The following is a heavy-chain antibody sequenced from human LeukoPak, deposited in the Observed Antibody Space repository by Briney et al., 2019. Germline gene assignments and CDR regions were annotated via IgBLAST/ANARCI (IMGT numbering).Heavy chain of an antibody. J-gene: IGHJ4*02. D-gene: IGHD3-22*01. Sequence: ASVKGSCKASGYTFTSYYMHWVRQAPGQRLERMGIINPSGGSTSNAQKFQGRGTMTRDTSTSTVYMELSSLRSEDTALYYCARARSRSPMIVVVINYGLGYWGQGPLLTVSS. CDR1: GYTFTSYY. CDR2: INPSGGST. CDR3: ARARSRSPMIVVVINYGLGY. V-gene: IGHV1-46*01.